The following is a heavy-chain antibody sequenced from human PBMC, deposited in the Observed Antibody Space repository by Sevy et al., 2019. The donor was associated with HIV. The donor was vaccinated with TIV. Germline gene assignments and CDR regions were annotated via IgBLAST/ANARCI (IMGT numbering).Heavy chain of an antibody. J-gene: IGHJ6*02. CDR2: IIPIFGTA. V-gene: IGHV1-69*13. Sequence: ASVKVSCKASGGTFSSYAISWVRQAPGQGLEWMGGIIPIFGTANYAQKFQGRVTITADESTSTAYMGLSSLRSEDTAVYYCARGTTGGGDCYWSGALYYYYGMDVWGQGTTVTVSS. CDR1: GGTFSSYA. CDR3: ARGTTGGGDCYWSGALYYYYGMDV. D-gene: IGHD2-21*01.